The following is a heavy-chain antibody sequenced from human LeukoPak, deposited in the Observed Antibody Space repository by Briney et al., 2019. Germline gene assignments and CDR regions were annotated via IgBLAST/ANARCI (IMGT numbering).Heavy chain of an antibody. D-gene: IGHD3-10*01. Sequence: ASVKVSRNASGYTFSSYDINWVRQATGQGLEWMGWMNPNSGNTGYAQKFQGRVTMTRNTAISTAYMELSSLSSEDTAVSYCARGQKSALTYGSGTYAYYFDYWVQGTLVTVSS. V-gene: IGHV1-8*01. CDR3: ARGQKSALTYGSGTYAYYFDY. J-gene: IGHJ4*02. CDR1: GYTFSSYD. CDR2: MNPNSGNT.